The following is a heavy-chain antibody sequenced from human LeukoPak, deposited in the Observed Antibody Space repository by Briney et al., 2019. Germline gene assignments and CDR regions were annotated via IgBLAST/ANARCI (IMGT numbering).Heavy chain of an antibody. CDR2: IYTSGST. J-gene: IGHJ3*02. D-gene: IGHD1-26*01. V-gene: IGHV4-61*02. CDR3: ARTIVGATGALDI. CDR1: GGSISSGSYY. Sequence: SETLSLTCTVSGGSISSGSYYWTWIRQPAGRGLEWIGRIYTSGSTNYNPSLKSRVTISVDTSKNQFSLKLSSVTAADTAVYYCARTIVGATGALDIWGQGTMVIVSS.